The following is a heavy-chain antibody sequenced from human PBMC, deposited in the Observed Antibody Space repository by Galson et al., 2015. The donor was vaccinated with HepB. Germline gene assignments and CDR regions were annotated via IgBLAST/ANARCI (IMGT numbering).Heavy chain of an antibody. V-gene: IGHV3-23*01. J-gene: IGHJ6*02. CDR3: AKGGGGSCYSCYYYYYGMDV. CDR1: GFTFSSYA. Sequence: SLRLSCAASGFTFSSYAMSWVRQAPGKGLEWVSAIRGSGGSTYYADSVKGRFTISRDNSKNTLYLQMNSLRAEDTAVYYCAKGGGGSCYSCYYYYYGMDVWGQGTTVTVSS. D-gene: IGHD2-15*01. CDR2: IRGSGGST.